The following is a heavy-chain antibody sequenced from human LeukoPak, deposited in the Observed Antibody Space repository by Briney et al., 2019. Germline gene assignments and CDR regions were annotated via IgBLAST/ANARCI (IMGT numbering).Heavy chain of an antibody. Sequence: SETLSLTCTVSGGSMSSYYWTWIRQPAGKGLEWIGRINTSGSTNYNPSLKSRVTMSVDTSKNQFSLKVTSVTAADTAVYYCARGPPGGRFDPWGQGTVVTVSS. CDR3: ARGPPGGRFDP. D-gene: IGHD3-10*01. J-gene: IGHJ5*02. CDR1: GGSMSSYY. V-gene: IGHV4-4*07. CDR2: INTSGST.